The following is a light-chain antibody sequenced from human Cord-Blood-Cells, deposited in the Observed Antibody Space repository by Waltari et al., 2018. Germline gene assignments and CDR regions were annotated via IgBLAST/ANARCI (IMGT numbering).Light chain of an antibody. CDR3: CSYACSSTWV. J-gene: IGLJ3*02. CDR1: SSDVGSYNL. Sequence: QSALTQPASVSGSPGQSITISCTGTSSDVGSYNLVSWYQQHPGKAPKLVIYEGSKRPSGVSDLFSGSNSGNTASLTISGLQSEDEADYYCCSYACSSTWVFGGGTKLTVL. V-gene: IGLV2-23*01. CDR2: EGS.